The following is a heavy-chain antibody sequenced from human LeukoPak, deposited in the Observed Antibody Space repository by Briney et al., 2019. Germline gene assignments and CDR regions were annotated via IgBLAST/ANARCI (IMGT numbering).Heavy chain of an antibody. CDR1: GGSISSYY. V-gene: IGHV4-59*01. CDR2: IYYSGST. D-gene: IGHD4-17*01. J-gene: IGHJ4*02. CDR3: ASGDYGDSVPFDY. Sequence: SETLSLSCTVSGGSISSYYWSWIRQPPGKGLEWIGYIYYSGSTNYNPSLKSRVTISVDTSKNQFSLKLSSVTAADTAVYYCASGDYGDSVPFDYWGQGTLVTVSS.